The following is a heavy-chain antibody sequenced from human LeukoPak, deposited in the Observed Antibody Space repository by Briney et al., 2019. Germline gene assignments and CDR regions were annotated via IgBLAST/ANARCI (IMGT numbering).Heavy chain of an antibody. CDR1: GFTFSSYW. D-gene: IGHD6-6*01. CDR2: IKQDGSEK. V-gene: IGHV3-7*01. J-gene: IGHJ4*02. Sequence: GGSLRLSCAASGFTFSSYWMSGVRQAPGKGLEGVANIKQDGSEKYYVDSVKGRFTISRDNAKNSLYLQMNSLRAEDKAVYYCARLYSSSNNSPQYYFDYWGQGTLVTVSS. CDR3: ARLYSSSNNSPQYYFDY.